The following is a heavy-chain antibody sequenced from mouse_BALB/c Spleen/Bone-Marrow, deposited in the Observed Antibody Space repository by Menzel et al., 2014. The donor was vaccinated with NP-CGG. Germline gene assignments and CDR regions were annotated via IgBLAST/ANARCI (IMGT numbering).Heavy chain of an antibody. V-gene: IGHV5-9-1*01. CDR1: GFTFSSYA. D-gene: IGHD1-3*01. CDR2: ISSGGSYT. CDR3: AKQKVVRPYYYAMDY. J-gene: IGHJ4*01. Sequence: EVKLMESGGGLVEPGGSLKLSCAASGFTFSSYAMSWVRQTPEKRLEWVATISSGGSYTYYPDSVKGRFTISRDNAKNARYLQMSSRRSEDTAMYYSAKQKVVRPYYYAMDYWGQGTSVPVSS.